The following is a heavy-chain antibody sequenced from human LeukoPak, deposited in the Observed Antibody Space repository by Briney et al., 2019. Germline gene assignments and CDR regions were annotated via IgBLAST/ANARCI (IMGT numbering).Heavy chain of an antibody. Sequence: GRSLRLSCAASGFTFDDYAMHWVRQAPGKGLEWVSGISWNSGSIGYADSVKGRFTISRDNAKNSLYLQMNSLRAEDMALYYCAKSKTVTTEFDYWGQGTLVTVSS. D-gene: IGHD4-17*01. CDR3: AKSKTVTTEFDY. J-gene: IGHJ4*02. CDR1: GFTFDDYA. CDR2: ISWNSGSI. V-gene: IGHV3-9*03.